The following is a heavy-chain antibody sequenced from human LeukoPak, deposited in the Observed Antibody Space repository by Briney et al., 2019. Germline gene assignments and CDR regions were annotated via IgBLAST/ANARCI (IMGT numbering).Heavy chain of an antibody. Sequence: ASVKVSCKASGYTFTGYYMHWVRQAPAQGLEGMGWINPNSGGTNYAQKFQGRVTMTRDTSISAAYMEQSRLRSADTAVYYCARDLSSSFDYWGQGTLVTVSS. J-gene: IGHJ4*02. CDR3: ARDLSSSFDY. CDR1: GYTFTGYY. V-gene: IGHV1-2*02. D-gene: IGHD6-6*01. CDR2: INPNSGGT.